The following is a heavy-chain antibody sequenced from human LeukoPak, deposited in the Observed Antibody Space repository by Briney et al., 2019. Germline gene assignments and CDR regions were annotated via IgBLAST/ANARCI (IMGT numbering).Heavy chain of an antibody. D-gene: IGHD6-19*01. Sequence: ASVKVSCKASGYTFTGYYMHWVRQAPGQGLEWMGRINPNSGGTNYAQKFQGRVTITRDTSISTAYMELSRLRSDDTAVYYCARDRLAVAGYWFDPWGQGTLVTVSS. V-gene: IGHV1-2*06. CDR2: INPNSGGT. J-gene: IGHJ5*02. CDR3: ARDRLAVAGYWFDP. CDR1: GYTFTGYY.